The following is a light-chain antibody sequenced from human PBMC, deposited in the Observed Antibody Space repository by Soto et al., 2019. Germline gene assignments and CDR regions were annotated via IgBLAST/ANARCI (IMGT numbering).Light chain of an antibody. CDR1: QSVGRN. V-gene: IGKV3-15*01. CDR2: AAS. CDR3: QEYSKWPLFT. J-gene: IGKJ3*01. Sequence: EIVVTQSPGILSVSPGDRATLSCRASQSVGRNLAWYQQKPGQAPTLLIYAASTRATGLPASFSGSGSGTDVSLTISSLQSEDFAVYYYQEYSKWPLFTFGPGTKVDIK.